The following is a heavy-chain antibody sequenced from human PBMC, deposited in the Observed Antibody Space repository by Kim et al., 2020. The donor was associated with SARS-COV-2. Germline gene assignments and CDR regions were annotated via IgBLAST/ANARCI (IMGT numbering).Heavy chain of an antibody. D-gene: IGHD3-22*01. CDR3: ARVFRVTMIAAAFDI. Sequence: SETLSLTCTVSGYSISSGYYWGWIRQPPGKGLEWIGSIYHSGRTYYNPSLKSRVTISVDTSKNQFSLKLSSVTAADTAVHYCARVFRVTMIAAAFDIWG. J-gene: IGHJ3*02. CDR1: GYSISSGYY. CDR2: IYHSGRT. V-gene: IGHV4-38-2*02.